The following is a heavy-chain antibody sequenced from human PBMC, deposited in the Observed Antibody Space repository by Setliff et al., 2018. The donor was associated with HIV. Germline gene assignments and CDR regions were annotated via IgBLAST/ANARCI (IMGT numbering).Heavy chain of an antibody. D-gene: IGHD3-3*01. CDR2: IFSNDEK. Sequence: SGPTLVNPTETLTLTCTVSGFSLSNARMGVSWIRQPPGKALEWLAHIFSNDEKSYSTSLKSRLTISKDTSKSQVVLTMTNMDPVDTATYYCALISATHYDFWSGSIDYWGQGTLVTV. CDR3: ALISATHYDFWSGSIDY. V-gene: IGHV2-26*01. J-gene: IGHJ4*02. CDR1: GFSLSNARMG.